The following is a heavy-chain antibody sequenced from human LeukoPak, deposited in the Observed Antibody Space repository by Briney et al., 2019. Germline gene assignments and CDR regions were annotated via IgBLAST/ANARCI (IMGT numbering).Heavy chain of an antibody. J-gene: IGHJ4*02. CDR1: GFTVSSNY. CDR2: IYSGGST. CDR3: AREVAYYCDSSGYYDY. Sequence: GGSLRLSCAASGFTVSSNYMSWVRQAPGKGLEWVSVIYSGGSTYYADSVKGRFTISRDNSKNTLYLQMNSLRAEDTAVYYCAREVAYYCDSSGYYDYWGQGTLVTVSS. D-gene: IGHD3-22*01. V-gene: IGHV3-66*02.